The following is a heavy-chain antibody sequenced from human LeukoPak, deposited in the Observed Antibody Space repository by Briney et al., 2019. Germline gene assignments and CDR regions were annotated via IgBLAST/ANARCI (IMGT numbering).Heavy chain of an antibody. J-gene: IGHJ4*02. V-gene: IGHV3-23*01. CDR2: ISGGGGST. D-gene: IGHD6-19*01. CDR3: AKGVSGWYTFDY. CDR1: GFTFTSYS. Sequence: PGGSLRLSCAASGFTFTSYSMNWVRQAPGKGLEWVSTISGGGGSTYYADSVKGRFTISRDNPKNTLYLQMNSLTAEDTAVYYCAKGVSGWYTFDYCGQGTLVTVSS.